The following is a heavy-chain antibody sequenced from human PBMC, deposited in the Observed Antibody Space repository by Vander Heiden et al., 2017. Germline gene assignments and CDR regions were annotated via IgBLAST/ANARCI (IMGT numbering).Heavy chain of an antibody. J-gene: IGHJ4*02. V-gene: IGHV3-23*01. Sequence: VYLLESGGGLVQPGGSLGLTCAASGFTVSNYAMSWVRQAPGKGLEWVSGISGSGASTYYADSVKGRFTITRDNSKNTLYLQMNSLKAEDTAVYFCEGGSYYSGWDWGQGTLVTVSS. D-gene: IGHD1-26*01. CDR3: EGGSYYSGWD. CDR1: GFTVSNYA. CDR2: ISGSGAST.